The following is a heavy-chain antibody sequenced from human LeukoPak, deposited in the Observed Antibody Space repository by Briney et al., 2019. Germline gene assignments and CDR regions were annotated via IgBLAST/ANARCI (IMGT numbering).Heavy chain of an antibody. V-gene: IGHV3-21*06. D-gene: IGHD2-21*02. CDR3: AREIGGGDYYYYYYMDV. CDR2: ISTASIYI. CDR1: GFTFSNYW. Sequence: GGSLRLSCAASGFTFSNYWMSWVRQAPGKGLEWVSSISTASIYIYYADSVKGRFTISRDNAKNSLYLQMNSLRAEDTAVYYCAREIGGGDYYYYYYMDVWGKGTTVSVSS. J-gene: IGHJ6*03.